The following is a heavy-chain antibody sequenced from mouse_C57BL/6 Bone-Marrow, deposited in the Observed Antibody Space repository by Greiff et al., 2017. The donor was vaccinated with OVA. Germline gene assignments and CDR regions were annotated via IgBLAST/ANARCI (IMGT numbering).Heavy chain of an antibody. D-gene: IGHD1-1*01. CDR2: ISNGGGST. CDR3: ARDGGTTEY. Sequence: EVMLVESGGGLVQPGGSLKLSCAASGFTFSDYYMYWVRQTPEQRLEWVAYISNGGGSTYYPDTVKGRFTISRDNAKNTLYLQMSRLKSEDTAMYYCARDGGTTEYWGQGTLVTVSA. CDR1: GFTFSDYY. J-gene: IGHJ3*01. V-gene: IGHV5-12*01.